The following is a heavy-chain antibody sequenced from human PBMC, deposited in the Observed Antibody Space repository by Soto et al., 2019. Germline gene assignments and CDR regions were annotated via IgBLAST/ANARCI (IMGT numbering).Heavy chain of an antibody. Sequence: GGSLRLSCAASGFTFSSYSMNWVRQAPGKGLEWVSYISSSSSYTNYADSVEGRFTISRDNAKNSLYLQMNSLRAEDTAVYYCARDHHRYSGYDYVDYWGQGTLVTVSS. CDR1: GFTFSSYS. CDR3: ARDHHRYSGYDYVDY. V-gene: IGHV3-21*05. CDR2: ISSSSSYT. J-gene: IGHJ4*02. D-gene: IGHD5-12*01.